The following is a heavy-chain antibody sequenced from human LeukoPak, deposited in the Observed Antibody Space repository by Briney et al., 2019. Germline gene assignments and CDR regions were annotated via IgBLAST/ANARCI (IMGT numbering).Heavy chain of an antibody. D-gene: IGHD2-15*01. Sequence: ASVKVSCKASGYTFTGYYVHWVRQAPGQGLEWMGWINPNSGGTNYAQKFQGRVTMTRDTSISTAYMELSRLRSDDTAVYYCARVRGYCSGGSCYQDAFDIWGQGTMVTVSS. J-gene: IGHJ3*02. CDR3: ARVRGYCSGGSCYQDAFDI. V-gene: IGHV1-2*02. CDR1: GYTFTGYY. CDR2: INPNSGGT.